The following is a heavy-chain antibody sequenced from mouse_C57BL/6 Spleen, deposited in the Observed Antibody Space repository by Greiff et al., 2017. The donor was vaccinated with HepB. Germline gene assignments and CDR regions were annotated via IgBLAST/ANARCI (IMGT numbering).Heavy chain of an antibody. Sequence: QVQLKESGAELMKPGASVKLSCKATGFTFTGYWIAWVKQSPGHGLEWIGEILPGSGSTNYNEKFKSNTTFTGDTSSNTAYMQLSSLTTEDSAIYYFANIDYWGKGTTLTVSS. CDR2: ILPGSGST. V-gene: IGHV1-9*01. CDR3: ANIDY. J-gene: IGHJ2*01. CDR1: GFTFTGYW.